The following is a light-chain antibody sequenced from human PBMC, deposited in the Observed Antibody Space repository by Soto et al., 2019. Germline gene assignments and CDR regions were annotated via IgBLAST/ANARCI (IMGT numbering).Light chain of an antibody. CDR3: SSYTTSGTQV. CDR2: DVT. V-gene: IGLV2-14*03. J-gene: IGLJ2*01. CDR1: NSDVGAYNY. Sequence: QSALTQPASVSGSPGQSIAISCTGTNSDVGAYNYVSWYQQHPGKAPKLMIFDVTNRPSGVSNRFSGSKSGDTASLTISGLQAEDEADYYCSSYTTSGTQVFCGGTKVTVL.